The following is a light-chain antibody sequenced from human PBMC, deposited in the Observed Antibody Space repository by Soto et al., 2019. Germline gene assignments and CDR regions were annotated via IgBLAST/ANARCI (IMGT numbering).Light chain of an antibody. J-gene: IGKJ4*01. CDR1: QSVLYSSNNKNY. Sequence: DIVMTQSPDSLAVSLGERATINCKSSQSVLYSSNNKNYLAWYQQKPGQPPKLLIYWASTRESGVPDRFSGSGSGTDFTLTISSLQAEDLAVYSCQQYYSAPLTFGGGPKVEIK. V-gene: IGKV4-1*01. CDR3: QQYYSAPLT. CDR2: WAS.